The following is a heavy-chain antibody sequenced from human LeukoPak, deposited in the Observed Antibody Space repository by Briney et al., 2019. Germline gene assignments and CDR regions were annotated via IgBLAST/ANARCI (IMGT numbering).Heavy chain of an antibody. CDR2: IYTSGST. CDR1: GGSISSCY. Sequence: NPSETLSLTCTVSGGSISSCYWSWIRQPAGKGLEWIGRIYTSGSTNYNPSLKSRVTMSVDTSKNQFSLKLSSVTAADTAVYYCARALTYYYGSGSYASWAFDIWGQGTMVTVSS. D-gene: IGHD3-10*01. J-gene: IGHJ3*02. V-gene: IGHV4-4*07. CDR3: ARALTYYYGSGSYASWAFDI.